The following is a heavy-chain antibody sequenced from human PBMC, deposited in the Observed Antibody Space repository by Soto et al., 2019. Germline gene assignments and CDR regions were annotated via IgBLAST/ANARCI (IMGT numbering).Heavy chain of an antibody. CDR2: IYYSGST. J-gene: IGHJ4*02. D-gene: IGHD5-12*01. Sequence: SETLSLTCTVSGGSISNYYWSWIRQPPGKGLEWIGYIYYSGSTNYNPSLKSRVTISVDTSKNQFSLKLSSVTAADTAVYYCERHLYSGYDYAVLDQWGQGTLVTVSS. CDR3: ERHLYSGYDYAVLDQ. V-gene: IGHV4-59*08. CDR1: GGSISNYY.